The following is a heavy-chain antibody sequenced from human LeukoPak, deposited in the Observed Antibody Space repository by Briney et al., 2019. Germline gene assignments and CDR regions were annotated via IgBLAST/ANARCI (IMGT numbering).Heavy chain of an antibody. CDR2: ISSSSSYI. J-gene: IGHJ6*02. V-gene: IGHV3-21*01. D-gene: IGHD2-2*01. CDR3: ARDPSYCSSTSCYGVYYGMDV. CDR1: GFTFSSYS. Sequence: GGSLRLSCAASGFTFSSYSMNWVRQAPGKGLEWVSSISSSSSYIYYADSVKGRFTISRDNAKNSLYLQMNSLRAEDTAVYYCARDPSYCSSTSCYGVYYGMDVWGQGTTVTVSS.